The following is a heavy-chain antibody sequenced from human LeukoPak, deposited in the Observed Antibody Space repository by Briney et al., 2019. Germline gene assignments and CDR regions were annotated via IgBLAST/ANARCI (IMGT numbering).Heavy chain of an antibody. D-gene: IGHD1-1*01. Sequence: SETLSLTCTVAGGSISSYYWSWIRHPPGKGLEWIGYIYYIGSTNYNPSLKGRVTISVDTSKNQFSLNMSSVTDAATDVYFCARGTRYNNGFYYWGEGTLVTVSS. CDR2: IYYIGST. V-gene: IGHV4-59*01. CDR3: ARGTRYNNGFYY. CDR1: GGSISSYY. J-gene: IGHJ4*02.